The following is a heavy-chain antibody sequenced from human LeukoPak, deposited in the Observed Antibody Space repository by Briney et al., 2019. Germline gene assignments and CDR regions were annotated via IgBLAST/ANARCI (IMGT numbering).Heavy chain of an antibody. D-gene: IGHD1-26*01. V-gene: IGHV3-48*04. CDR2: ISSSSSTI. CDR3: ARWGIVGATDY. J-gene: IGHJ4*02. Sequence: GGSLRLSCAASGFTFSSYSMNWVRQAPGKGLEWVSYISSSSSTIYYADSVKGRFTISRDNAKNSLYLQMNSLRAEDTAVYYCARWGIVGATDYWGQGTLVTVSS. CDR1: GFTFSSYS.